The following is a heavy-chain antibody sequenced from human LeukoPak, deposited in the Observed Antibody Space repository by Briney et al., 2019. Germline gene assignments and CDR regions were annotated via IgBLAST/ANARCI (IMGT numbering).Heavy chain of an antibody. CDR3: ARGILFAGLYYFDY. D-gene: IGHD2/OR15-2a*01. V-gene: IGHV4-59*01. CDR2: IYYSGST. J-gene: IGHJ4*02. CDR1: GGSISSYY. Sequence: SETLSLTCTVSGGSISSYYWSWIRQPPGKGLEWIEYIYYSGSTNYNPSLKSRVTISVDTSKNQFSLKLSSVTAADTAVYYCARGILFAGLYYFDYWGQGTLVTVSS.